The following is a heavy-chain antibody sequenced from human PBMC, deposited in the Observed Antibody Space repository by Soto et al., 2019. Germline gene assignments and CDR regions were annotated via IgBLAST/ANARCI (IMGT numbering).Heavy chain of an antibody. V-gene: IGHV4-59*13. CDR2: IYHSGTT. CDR1: GVSITGSY. CDR3: ARDMPYGAGSLAGCDY. Sequence: SETLSLTCTVSGVSITGSYWSWIRQTPGKTLEWIGYIYHSGTTTYNPSLKSRVSISVDTSKNQFSLRLTSVIAADTAVYYCARDMPYGAGSLAGCDYWGQGSRVTVSS. D-gene: IGHD1-26*01. J-gene: IGHJ4*02.